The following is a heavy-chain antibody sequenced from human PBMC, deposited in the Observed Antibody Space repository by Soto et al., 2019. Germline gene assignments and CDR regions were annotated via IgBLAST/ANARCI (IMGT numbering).Heavy chain of an antibody. CDR3: AREYSSSWYPPHWFDP. V-gene: IGHV1-3*01. D-gene: IGHD6-13*01. CDR1: GYTFTSYA. CDR2: INAGNGNT. Sequence: ASVKVSCKASGYTFTSYAMHWVRQAPGQRLEWMGWINAGNGNTKYSQKFQGRVTITRDTSASTAYMELSSLRSEDTAVYYCAREYSSSWYPPHWFDPWGQGTXVTVSS. J-gene: IGHJ5*02.